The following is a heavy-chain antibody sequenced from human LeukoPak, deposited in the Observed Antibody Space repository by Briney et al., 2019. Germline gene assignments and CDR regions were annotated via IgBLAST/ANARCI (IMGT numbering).Heavy chain of an antibody. V-gene: IGHV3-11*06. CDR2: ISSSSSYT. D-gene: IGHD3-22*01. CDR1: GFTFSDYY. J-gene: IGHJ4*02. CDR3: ARDRYHDSSGYYYFLLPYFDY. Sequence: PGGSLRLSCAASGFTFSDYYMSCIRQAPGKGLEWVSYISSSSSYTNYADSVKGRFTISRDNAKNSLYLQMNSLRAEDTAVYYCARDRYHDSSGYYYFLLPYFDYWGQGTLVTVSS.